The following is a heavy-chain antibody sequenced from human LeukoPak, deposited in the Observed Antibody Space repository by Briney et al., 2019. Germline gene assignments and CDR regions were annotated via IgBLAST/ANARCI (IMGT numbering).Heavy chain of an antibody. V-gene: IGHV3-30*02. J-gene: IGHJ4*02. D-gene: IGHD3-22*01. Sequence: GGSLRLSCAASGFTFSSYGMHWVRQAPGKGLEWVAFIRYDGSNKYYADPVKGRFTISRDNSNNTLYLQMNSLRAEDTALYYCAKDRSLTLPTFERSGYYYYWGQGTLVTVSS. CDR3: AKDRSLTLPTFERSGYYYY. CDR1: GFTFSSYG. CDR2: IRYDGSNK.